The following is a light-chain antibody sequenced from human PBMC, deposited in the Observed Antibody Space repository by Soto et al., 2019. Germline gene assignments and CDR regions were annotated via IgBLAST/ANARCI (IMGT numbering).Light chain of an antibody. Sequence: DIQMTQSPSTLSASVGDRVTITCRASQSISSWLAWYQQKPGKAPKLLIYDASSLESGVPSRFSGSGSGTEFTITISSLQPDDFAPCYCHQYNSYSLTFGGGTKVEIK. CDR1: QSISSW. CDR2: DAS. V-gene: IGKV1-5*01. CDR3: HQYNSYSLT. J-gene: IGKJ4*01.